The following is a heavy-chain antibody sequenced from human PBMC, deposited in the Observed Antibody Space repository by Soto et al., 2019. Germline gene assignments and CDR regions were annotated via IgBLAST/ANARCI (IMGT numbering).Heavy chain of an antibody. CDR3: AVAGLPFEY. D-gene: IGHD6-19*01. Sequence: QVQLVQSGAEVKKPGASVKVSCKTSGYTFTGYYIHWVRQAPGQGLEWMALINPNSGDTNYGHKFQGRVTLTRDTSINTVYMEVTSLRFDETAVYYCAVAGLPFEYWGQGTLVTVFS. V-gene: IGHV1-2*02. CDR2: INPNSGDT. CDR1: GYTFTGYY. J-gene: IGHJ4*02.